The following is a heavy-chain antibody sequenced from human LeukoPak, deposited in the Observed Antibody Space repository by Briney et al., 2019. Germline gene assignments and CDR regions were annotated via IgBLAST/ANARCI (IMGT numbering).Heavy chain of an antibody. J-gene: IGHJ5*02. CDR3: ARSGSFSDWFDP. CDR2: IYPSGST. CDR1: GGSISSYY. D-gene: IGHD1-26*01. V-gene: IGHV4-4*07. Sequence: SETLSLTCTVSGGSISSYYWSCIRQPPGKGLEWIGRIYPSGSTNYNPSLKSRVTMSVDTSKNQFSLKLSSVTAADTAVYYCARSGSFSDWFDPWGQGTLVTVSS.